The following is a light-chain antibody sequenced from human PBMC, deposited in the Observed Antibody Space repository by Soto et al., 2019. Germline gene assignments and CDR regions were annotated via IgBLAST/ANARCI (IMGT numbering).Light chain of an antibody. CDR3: QQYDSFSVT. J-gene: IGKJ1*01. CDR1: RSINRW. Sequence: DIQMTQSPSTLSASVGDRVTITCRASRSINRWLAWYQQKPGKAPKLIISDASNLENGVPSRFSGSGSGTEFTLTISSLQSDDFATYYCQQYDSFSVTFGQGTKVDIK. CDR2: DAS. V-gene: IGKV1-5*01.